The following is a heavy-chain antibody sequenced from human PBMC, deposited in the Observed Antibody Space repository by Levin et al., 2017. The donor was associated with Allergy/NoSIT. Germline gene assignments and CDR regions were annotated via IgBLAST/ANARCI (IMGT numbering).Heavy chain of an antibody. J-gene: IGHJ4*02. CDR1: GYSFTSYW. V-gene: IGHV5-51*01. Sequence: ASVKVSCKGSGYSFTSYWIGWVRQMPGKGLEWMGIIYPGDSDTRYSPSFQGQVTISADKSISTAYLQWSSLKASDTAMYYCARRQLGWSPGAYFDYWGQGTLVTVSS. CDR3: ARRQLGWSPGAYFDY. D-gene: IGHD3/OR15-3a*01. CDR2: IYPGDSDT.